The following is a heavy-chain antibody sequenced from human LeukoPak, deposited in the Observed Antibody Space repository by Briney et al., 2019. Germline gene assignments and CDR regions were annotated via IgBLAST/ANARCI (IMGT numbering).Heavy chain of an antibody. CDR1: GGSISSSNW. D-gene: IGHD2-15*01. CDR2: IYHSGST. Sequence: SGTLSLTCAVSGGSISSSNWWSWVRQPPGKGLEWIGEIYHSGSTNYNPPLKSRVTISVDKSKNQFSLKLSSVTAADTAVYYCASRYCSGGSCSRVVDYWGQGTLVTVSS. J-gene: IGHJ4*02. V-gene: IGHV4-4*02. CDR3: ASRYCSGGSCSRVVDY.